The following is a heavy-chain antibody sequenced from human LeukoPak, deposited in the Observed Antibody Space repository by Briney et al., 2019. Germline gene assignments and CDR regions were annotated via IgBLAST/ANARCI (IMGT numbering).Heavy chain of an antibody. CDR1: GDAMSDDF. Sequence: SETLSLTCSVSGDAMSDDFWSWIRLPAGKGLEWIGRISTRGSTNYTPSLKSRVTMSVDTSKNQFSLKLSSVTAADTAVYYCARETDYYYDSSGYYYDAWGQGTLVTVSS. J-gene: IGHJ4*02. CDR2: ISTRGST. V-gene: IGHV4-4*07. D-gene: IGHD3-22*01. CDR3: ARETDYYYDSSGYYYDA.